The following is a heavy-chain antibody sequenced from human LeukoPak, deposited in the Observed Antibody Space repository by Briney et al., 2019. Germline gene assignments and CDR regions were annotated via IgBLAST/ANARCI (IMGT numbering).Heavy chain of an antibody. D-gene: IGHD6-13*01. CDR1: GVSFSGYY. J-gene: IGHJ6*02. CDR3: ARVVAAAGTPSASYYYYYGMDV. CDR2: INHSGST. V-gene: IGHV4-34*01. Sequence: SETLSLTCAVYGVSFSGYYWSWIRQPPGKGLEWIGEINHSGSTNYNPSLKSRVTISVDTSKNQFSLKLSSVTAADTAVYYCARVVAAAGTPSASYYYYYGMDVWGQGTTVTVSS.